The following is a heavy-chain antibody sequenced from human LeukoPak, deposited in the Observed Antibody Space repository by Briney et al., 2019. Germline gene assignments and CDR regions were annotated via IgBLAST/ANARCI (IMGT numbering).Heavy chain of an antibody. J-gene: IGHJ5*02. V-gene: IGHV1-2*02. Sequence: ASVKVSCKASGYTFTSYYMHWVRQAPGQGLEWMGWINPNSGGTNYAQKFQGRVTMTRDTSISTAYMELSRLRSDDTAVYYCARAPRTTGTTRGVHNWFDPWGQGTLVTVSS. CDR1: GYTFTSYY. CDR3: ARAPRTTGTTRGVHNWFDP. CDR2: INPNSGGT. D-gene: IGHD1-1*01.